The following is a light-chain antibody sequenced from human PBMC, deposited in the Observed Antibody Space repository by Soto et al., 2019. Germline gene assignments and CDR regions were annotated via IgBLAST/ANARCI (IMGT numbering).Light chain of an antibody. V-gene: IGLV1-40*01. CDR2: GNS. J-gene: IGLJ1*01. Sequence: QSVLTQPPSVSGAPGQRVTISCTGSSSNIGAGYDVHWYQQLPGTAPKLLIYGNSNRPSGVPDRFSGSKSGTSASLVITGLQDEDEADYYCQSYDSSLSGFYVFGTGTKLTVL. CDR1: SSNIGAGYD. CDR3: QSYDSSLSGFYV.